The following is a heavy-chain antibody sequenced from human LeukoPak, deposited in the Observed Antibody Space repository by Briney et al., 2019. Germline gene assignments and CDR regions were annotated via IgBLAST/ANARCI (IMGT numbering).Heavy chain of an antibody. CDR2: INHSGST. D-gene: IGHD3-3*01. CDR1: GGSFSGYY. J-gene: IGHJ5*02. CDR3: ARGARDYDFRSGYINWFDP. V-gene: IGHV4-34*01. Sequence: PSETLSLTCAVYGGSFSGYYWSWIRQPPGKGLEWIGEINHSGSTNYNPSLKSRVTISVDTSKNQFSLKLSSVTAADTAVYYCARGARDYDFRSGYINWFDPWGQGTLVTVSS.